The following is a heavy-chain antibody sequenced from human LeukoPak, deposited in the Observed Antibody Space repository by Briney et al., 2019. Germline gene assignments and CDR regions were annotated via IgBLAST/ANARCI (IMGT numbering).Heavy chain of an antibody. D-gene: IGHD2-15*01. Sequence: GGSLRLSCAASGFTFSRYAMSWVRQAPGKGLEWVAVASTDEISQSYAGSVKGRFIISRDNSKNTVILQMNTLRTEDTAVYFCAAFIATKLDYWGQGILVSVSS. J-gene: IGHJ4*02. CDR2: ASTDEISQ. CDR1: GFTFSRYA. CDR3: AAFIATKLDY. V-gene: IGHV3-30*03.